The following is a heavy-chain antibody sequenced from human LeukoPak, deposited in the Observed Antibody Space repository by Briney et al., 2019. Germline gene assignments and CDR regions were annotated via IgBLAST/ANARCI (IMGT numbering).Heavy chain of an antibody. J-gene: IGHJ4*02. D-gene: IGHD1-26*01. CDR3: ARAREDYFDY. CDR2: IYHSGST. V-gene: IGHV4-38-2*02. Sequence: SETLSLTCTVSGYSISSGYYWGWIRQPPGKGLEWIGSIYHSGSTYYNPSLKSRVTISVDTSKNQFSLKLSSVTAADTAAYYCARAREDYFDYWGQGTLVTVSS. CDR1: GYSISSGYY.